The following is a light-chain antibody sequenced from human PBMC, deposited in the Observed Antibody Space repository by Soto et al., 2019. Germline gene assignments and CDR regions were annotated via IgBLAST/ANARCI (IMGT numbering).Light chain of an antibody. V-gene: IGKV3-11*01. CDR1: QSVSSY. CDR3: QQRSNWHALT. CDR2: DAS. J-gene: IGKJ4*01. Sequence: EIVLTQSPATLSLSPGERATLSCRASQSVSSYFARYKQKPGQAPRLLIYDASNRATGIPARFSGSGSGTDFTLTISSLEPEDFAVYYCQQRSNWHALTFGGGTKVEIQ.